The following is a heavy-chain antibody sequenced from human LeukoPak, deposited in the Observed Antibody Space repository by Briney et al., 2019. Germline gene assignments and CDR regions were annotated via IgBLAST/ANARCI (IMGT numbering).Heavy chain of an antibody. Sequence: SVKVSCKASGGTFSSYAFSWVRQAPGQGLEWMGGITPLYAPPNYAQKFQGRVTIPADKSTSTMYMELSSLKSEDTAVYYCARAKDYYDSNWYYFYYWGQGTLVTVSS. CDR1: GGTFSSYA. D-gene: IGHD3-22*01. J-gene: IGHJ4*02. CDR2: ITPLYAPP. V-gene: IGHV1-69*06. CDR3: ARAKDYYDSNWYYFYY.